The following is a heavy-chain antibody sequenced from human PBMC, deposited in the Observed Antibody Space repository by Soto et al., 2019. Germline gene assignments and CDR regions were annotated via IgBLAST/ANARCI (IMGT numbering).Heavy chain of an antibody. V-gene: IGHV1-69*13. J-gene: IGHJ4*02. CDR3: ARTMYYYDSSGYLGY. CDR1: GGTFSSYA. D-gene: IGHD3-22*01. Sequence: SVEVSCKASGGTFSSYAISWVRQAPGQGLEWMGGIIPIFGTANYAQKFQGRVTITADESTSTAYMELSSLRSEDTAVYYCARTMYYYDSSGYLGYWGQGTLVTVSS. CDR2: IIPIFGTA.